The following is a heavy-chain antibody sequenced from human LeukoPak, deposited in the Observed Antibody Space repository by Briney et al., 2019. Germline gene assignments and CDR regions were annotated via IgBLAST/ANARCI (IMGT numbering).Heavy chain of an antibody. CDR2: IYYNGIT. D-gene: IGHD1-26*01. CDR1: GVPTSGSH. J-gene: IGHJ4*02. V-gene: IGHV4-59*08. Sequence: SETLSLTCSVSGVPTSGSHWSWIRQPPGKGLEWIGYIYYNGITTYNPSLNSRVTISIDTSENRFSLRLNSVTAADTAVYYCARLLGGGSYSSDYWGQGTLVTVPS. CDR3: ARLLGGGSYSSDY.